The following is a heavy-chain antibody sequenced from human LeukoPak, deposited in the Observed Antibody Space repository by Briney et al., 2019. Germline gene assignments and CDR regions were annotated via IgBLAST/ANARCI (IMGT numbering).Heavy chain of an antibody. Sequence: GGSLRLSCAASRFTFSSYIMNWVRQAPGKGLEWVSGISGSGDSTYYADSVKGRFTISRDNSKNTLSLQMNSLRAEDTAVYYCAKGTVMVKGYFDYWGQGTLVTVSS. J-gene: IGHJ4*02. D-gene: IGHD5-18*01. CDR3: AKGTVMVKGYFDY. V-gene: IGHV3-23*01. CDR1: RFTFSSYI. CDR2: ISGSGDST.